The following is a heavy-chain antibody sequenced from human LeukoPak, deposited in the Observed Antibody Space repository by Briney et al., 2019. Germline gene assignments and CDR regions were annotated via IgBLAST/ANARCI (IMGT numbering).Heavy chain of an antibody. V-gene: IGHV3-23*01. CDR3: AKVSGGGLYYDGMDV. J-gene: IGHJ6*02. CDR2: ISGSGGTT. CDR1: GFTFNNYA. D-gene: IGHD1-14*01. Sequence: GGSLRLSCAASGFTFNNYAMNWVRQAPGKGLEWVSVISGSGGTTYYADSVKGRFTISRDSSKNTLYPQMNSLRAEDTAVYYCAKVSGGGLYYDGMDVWGQGTTVTASS.